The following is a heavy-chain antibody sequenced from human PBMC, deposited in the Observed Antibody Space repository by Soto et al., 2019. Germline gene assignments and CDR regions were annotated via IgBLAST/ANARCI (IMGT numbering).Heavy chain of an antibody. J-gene: IGHJ6*02. CDR3: ARDLTGYYGSGSTDYYYGMDV. D-gene: IGHD3-10*01. CDR1: GYTFTGYY. Sequence: ASVKVSCKASGYTFTGYYMHWVRQAPGQGLEWMGWINPNSGGTNYAQKFQGWVTMTRDTSISTACMELSRLRSDDTAVYYCARDLTGYYGSGSTDYYYGMDVWGQGNTVTVSS. CDR2: INPNSGGT. V-gene: IGHV1-2*04.